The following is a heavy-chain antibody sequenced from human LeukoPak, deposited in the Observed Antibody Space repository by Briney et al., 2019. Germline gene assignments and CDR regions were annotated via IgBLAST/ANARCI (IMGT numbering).Heavy chain of an antibody. D-gene: IGHD5-24*01. CDR1: GFTFSRYN. V-gene: IGHV3-21*01. CDR3: ARSSGWLQDY. CDR2: ISSSSTYI. Sequence: GGSLTLSCAASGFTFSRYNMNWVRQAPAEGLEGVSSISSSSTYIYYADSVKGRFTSSRDNSKNSLYLQMNSLRAEDTAVYYCARSSGWLQDYWGQGTLVTVSS. J-gene: IGHJ4*02.